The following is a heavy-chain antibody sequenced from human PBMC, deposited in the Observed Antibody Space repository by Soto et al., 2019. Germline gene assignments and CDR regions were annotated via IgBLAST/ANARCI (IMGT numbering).Heavy chain of an antibody. D-gene: IGHD2-2*01. CDR1: GFTFASYA. CDR2: MSYDGNNK. Sequence: QVQLVESGGGVVQPGRSLRLSCAASGFTFASYAFHWVRQAPGKGLEWVAAMSYDGNNKYYGDSVKGRLTISRDISKSTLYAQLNSLIPDDTAMYYCARGYGRRIQLAFDVWGQGTMVTVSS. J-gene: IGHJ3*01. V-gene: IGHV3-30-3*01. CDR3: ARGYGRRIQLAFDV.